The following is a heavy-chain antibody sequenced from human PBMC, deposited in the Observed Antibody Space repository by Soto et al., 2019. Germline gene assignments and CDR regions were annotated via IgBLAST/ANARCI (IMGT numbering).Heavy chain of an antibody. V-gene: IGHV1-69*02. CDR1: GGTFSSYT. CDR2: IIPILGIA. CDR3: ARVQSATNTENAFDI. J-gene: IGHJ3*02. Sequence: QVQLVQSGAEVKKPGSSVKVSCKASGGTFSSYTISWVRQAPGQGLEWMGRIIPILGIANYAQKFQGRVTITADKSTSTAYMELSSLRSEDTAVYYCARVQSATNTENAFDIWGQGTMVTVSS. D-gene: IGHD1-26*01.